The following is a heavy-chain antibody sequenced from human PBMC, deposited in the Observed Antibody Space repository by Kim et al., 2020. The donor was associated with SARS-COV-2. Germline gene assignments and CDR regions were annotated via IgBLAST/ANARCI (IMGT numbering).Heavy chain of an antibody. CDR3: ARDAFSVFYCGGDCYAPGYYYGMDV. CDR1: GFTFSSYG. CDR2: IWYDGSNK. J-gene: IGHJ6*02. Sequence: GGSLRLSCAASGFTFSSYGMHWVRQAPGKGLEWVAVIWYDGSNKYYADSVKGRFTISRDNSKNTLYLQMNSLRAEDTAVYYCARDAFSVFYCGGDCYAPGYYYGMDVWGQGTTVTVSS. V-gene: IGHV3-33*01. D-gene: IGHD2-21*02.